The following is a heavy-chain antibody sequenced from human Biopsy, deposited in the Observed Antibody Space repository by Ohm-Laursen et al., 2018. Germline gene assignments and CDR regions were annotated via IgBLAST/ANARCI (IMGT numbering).Heavy chain of an antibody. Sequence: RSLRLSCSASGFTFGSYGMHWVRQAPGKGLEWVAVIWYDGSNKYYADSVKGRFTISRDNSKNTLFLQMNNLRAEDTAVYYCARDRYYGSANYFGYYNMDVWGQGTTVTVSS. CDR3: ARDRYYGSANYFGYYNMDV. CDR1: GFTFGSYG. D-gene: IGHD3-10*01. J-gene: IGHJ6*02. V-gene: IGHV3-33*01. CDR2: IWYDGSNK.